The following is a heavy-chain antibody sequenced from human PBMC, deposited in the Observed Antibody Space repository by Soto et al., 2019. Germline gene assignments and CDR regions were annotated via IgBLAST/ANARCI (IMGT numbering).Heavy chain of an antibody. J-gene: IGHJ4*02. V-gene: IGHV4-59*01. CDR2: IYYSGLT. Sequence: SETLSLTCSVSCGSISRYYWSWIRQPPGKGLEWIGCIYYSGLTHYHPSLKSRVTMSVDTSKNEFSLNLRSVTSADTAVYYCARQWDSSGFYSRFDYWGQGILVTVSS. D-gene: IGHD3-22*01. CDR1: CGSISRYY. CDR3: ARQWDSSGFYSRFDY.